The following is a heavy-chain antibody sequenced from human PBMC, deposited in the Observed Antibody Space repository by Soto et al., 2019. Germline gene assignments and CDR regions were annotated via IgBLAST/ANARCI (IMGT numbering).Heavy chain of an antibody. Sequence: GSLKRSSVGSGFTFSTYTINWVRQAPGKGLEWVSSISSRSDIYYADSVKGRFTISRDNAKNSVSLQMNSLRAEDTAVYYCAREYTAWPLAYGLDVWGQGTTVTVSS. V-gene: IGHV3-21*01. CDR1: GFTFSTYT. D-gene: IGHD2-2*02. CDR3: AREYTAWPLAYGLDV. CDR2: ISSRSDI. J-gene: IGHJ6*02.